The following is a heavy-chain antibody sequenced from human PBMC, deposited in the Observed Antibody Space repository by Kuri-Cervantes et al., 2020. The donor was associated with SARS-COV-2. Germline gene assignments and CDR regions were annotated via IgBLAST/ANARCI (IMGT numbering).Heavy chain of an antibody. CDR3: ASGRTYSSSWRCWYFDL. CDR1: GCTFTSSA. CDR2: LVVGSGNT. D-gene: IGHD6-13*01. V-gene: IGHV1-58*02. J-gene: IGHJ2*01. Sequence: SVKVCCKASGCTFTSSAMQWVRQARGQRLEGIGWLVVGSGNTNYAQKFQERVTITRDMSTSTGYMELSSLRSEDTAVYYCASGRTYSSSWRCWYFDLWGRGTVVTVSS.